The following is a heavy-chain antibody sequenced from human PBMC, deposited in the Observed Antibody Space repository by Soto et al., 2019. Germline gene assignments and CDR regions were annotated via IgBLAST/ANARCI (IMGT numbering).Heavy chain of an antibody. D-gene: IGHD1-26*01. Sequence: EVQLLESGGGLVQPGGSLRLSCAASGFTFSSYAMSWVRQAPGKGLEWVSAISGSGGSTYYADSVNGRFTISRDNSKNTLYLQMNSLRAEDTAVYYCAKDRWELREGFDYWGQGTLVTVSS. V-gene: IGHV3-23*01. CDR2: ISGSGGST. CDR1: GFTFSSYA. CDR3: AKDRWELREGFDY. J-gene: IGHJ4*02.